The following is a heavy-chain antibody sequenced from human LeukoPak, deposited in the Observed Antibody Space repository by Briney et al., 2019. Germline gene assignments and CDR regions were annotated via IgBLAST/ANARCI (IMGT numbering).Heavy chain of an antibody. CDR2: ISYDGSNK. CDR3: ARDQGYSGYGLFDY. J-gene: IGHJ4*02. V-gene: IGHV3-30*04. D-gene: IGHD5-12*01. CDR1: GFTFSSYA. Sequence: GGSLRLSCAASGFTFSSYAMHWVRQAPGKGLEWVAVISYDGSNKYYADSVKGRFTISRDNSKNTLYLQMNSLRAEDTAVYYSARDQGYSGYGLFDYWGQGTLVTVSS.